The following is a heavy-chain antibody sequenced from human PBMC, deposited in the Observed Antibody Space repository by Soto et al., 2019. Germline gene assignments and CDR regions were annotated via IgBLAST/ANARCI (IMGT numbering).Heavy chain of an antibody. J-gene: IGHJ5*02. CDR2: IYYSWST. D-gene: IGHD6-19*01. Sequence: PSETLSLTCTVSGGSISSYYWSCIRQPPGKGLKWIGYIYYSWSTNYNPSLKSRVTISVDTSKNKFSLKLSSVTAADTAVYYCAREKYSSGTVDLWGEGTLVTVS. CDR3: AREKYSSGTVDL. V-gene: IGHV4-59*01. CDR1: GGSISSYY.